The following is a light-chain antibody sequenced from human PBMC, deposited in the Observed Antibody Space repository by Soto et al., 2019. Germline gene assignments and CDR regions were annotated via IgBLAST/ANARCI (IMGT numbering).Light chain of an antibody. CDR3: SSYAGSKNGVV. CDR1: SSDVGAYNY. CDR2: EVN. Sequence: QSVLSQPPSASGSPGQSVTISCTGGSSDVGAYNYVSWYQQHPGKAPKLMIYEVNMRPSGVPGRFSGSKSGNTASLTVSGLQTDDEADYYCSSYAGSKNGVVFGGGTKVTVL. V-gene: IGLV2-8*01. J-gene: IGLJ2*01.